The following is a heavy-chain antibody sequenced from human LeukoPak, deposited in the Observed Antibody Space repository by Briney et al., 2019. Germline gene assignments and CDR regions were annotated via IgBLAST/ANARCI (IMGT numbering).Heavy chain of an antibody. CDR3: ARLAFCTNAVCFSNYYYSMDV. CDR2: IYPDDSDT. CDR1: GCGFTSYW. Sequence: GESLKISCKGSGCGFTSYWIGWVRQRPGKGVEWMGIIYPDDSDTKYSPSFQGQVTISADKSISTAYLQWSSLKASDTAMYYCARLAFCTNAVCFSNYYYSMDVWGRGTTVTVSS. J-gene: IGHJ6*03. D-gene: IGHD2-8*01. V-gene: IGHV5-51*01.